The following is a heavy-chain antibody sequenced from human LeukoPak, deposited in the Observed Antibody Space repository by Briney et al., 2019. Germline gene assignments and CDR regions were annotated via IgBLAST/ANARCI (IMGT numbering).Heavy chain of an antibody. D-gene: IGHD2-15*01. CDR2: IYPGDSDT. J-gene: IGHJ4*02. V-gene: IGHV5-51*01. CDR1: GYSFTSYW. CDR3: ARAASEAGGDYYFDS. Sequence: GESLKISCKGSGYSFTSYWIGWVRQMPGKGLEWVGIIYPGDSDTKYSPSFQGQVTISADKSISTAYLQWSSLKASDTAMYYCARAASEAGGDYYFDSWGQGILVTVSS.